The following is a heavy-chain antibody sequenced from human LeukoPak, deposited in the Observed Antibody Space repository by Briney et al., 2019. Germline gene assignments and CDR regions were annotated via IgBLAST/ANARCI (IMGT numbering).Heavy chain of an antibody. J-gene: IGHJ3*02. CDR3: ARDDGGSFSTTFDI. Sequence: GGSLRLSCAASGFIFSSYGMHWVRQAPGKGLEWAAFIRYDGSNKYYADSVKGRFTISRDNSKNTLYLQMNSLRAVDTAVYYCARDDGGSFSTTFDIWGQGTMVTVSS. D-gene: IGHD1-26*01. V-gene: IGHV3-30*02. CDR1: GFIFSSYG. CDR2: IRYDGSNK.